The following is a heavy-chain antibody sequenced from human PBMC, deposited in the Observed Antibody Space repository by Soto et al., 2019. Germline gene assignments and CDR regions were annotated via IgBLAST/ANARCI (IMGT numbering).Heavy chain of an antibody. CDR2: INHGGST. V-gene: IGHV4-34*01. CDR3: ARVYYDFWSGYSKYCFDY. D-gene: IGHD3-3*01. CDR1: GGSVSGYY. J-gene: IGHJ4*02. Sequence: PSESLSLSCAVYGGSVSGYYWSGIRQHPGKGLEWIGEINHGGSTNYNPSLKSRVTISVDTSKNQFSLKLSSVTAADTAVYYCARVYYDFWSGYSKYCFDYWGQGTLVTVPS.